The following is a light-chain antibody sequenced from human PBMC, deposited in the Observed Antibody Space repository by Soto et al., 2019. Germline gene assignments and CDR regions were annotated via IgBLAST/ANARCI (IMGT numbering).Light chain of an antibody. CDR1: QSVTSNH. V-gene: IGKV3-20*01. CDR2: GVS. Sequence: VVLTQSFDTLSVSPGQRTTLSCRASQSVTSNHVAWYQQKPGQAPRLLIYGVSSRATGIPDRFSGSGSGTDFTLTISRVETEDFAVYYCQHFGNSLYTFGQGTKVDIK. J-gene: IGKJ2*01. CDR3: QHFGNSLYT.